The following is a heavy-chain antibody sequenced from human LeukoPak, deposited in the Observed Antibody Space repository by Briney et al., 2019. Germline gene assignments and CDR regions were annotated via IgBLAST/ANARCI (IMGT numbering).Heavy chain of an antibody. CDR3: AAQRGASLHDFWSTRLFDP. CDR2: IVLGSGNT. J-gene: IGHJ5*02. Sequence: SVKVSCKASGFTFHTSAMQWVRQARGQRLEWIGWIVLGSGNTVYSHKFHDRVIITRDMSTSTVYLELDSLGSEDTAVYYCAAQRGASLHDFWSTRLFDPWGQGTLVTASS. D-gene: IGHD3-3*01. V-gene: IGHV1-58*02. CDR1: GFTFHTSA.